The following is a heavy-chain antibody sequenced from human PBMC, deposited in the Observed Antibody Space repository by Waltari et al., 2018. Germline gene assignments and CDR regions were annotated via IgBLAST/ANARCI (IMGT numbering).Heavy chain of an antibody. CDR2: IKQDGSNK. CDR3: ARSRRAAIGADY. Sequence: EVQLVESGGGLVQPGGSLRLSCAASGFTFRSYWMSWVRQAPGKGLEWVANIKQDGSNKYYADSVKGRFTISRDNSKNTLYLQMNSLRAEDTAVYYCARSRRAAIGADYWGQGTLVTVSS. J-gene: IGHJ4*02. CDR1: GFTFRSYW. D-gene: IGHD6-25*01. V-gene: IGHV3-7*01.